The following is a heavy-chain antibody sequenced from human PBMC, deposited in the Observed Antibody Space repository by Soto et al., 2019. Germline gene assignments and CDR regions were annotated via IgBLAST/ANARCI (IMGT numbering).Heavy chain of an antibody. CDR2: ISYDGSNK. CDR1: GFTFSSYG. CDR3: AKVFGGFGELSYYSYMDV. Sequence: PGGSLRLSCAASGFTFSSYGMHWVRQAPGKGLEWVAVISYDGSNKYYADSVKGRFTISRDNSKNTLYLQMNSLRAEDTAVYYCAKVFGGFGELSYYSYMDVWGKGTTVTVSS. J-gene: IGHJ6*03. V-gene: IGHV3-30*18. D-gene: IGHD3-10*01.